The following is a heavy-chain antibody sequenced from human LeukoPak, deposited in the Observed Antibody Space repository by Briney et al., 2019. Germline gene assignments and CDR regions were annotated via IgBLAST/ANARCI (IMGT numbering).Heavy chain of an antibody. CDR2: INQDGSEK. Sequence: GGSLRLSCAVSGFTLSSHWMCWVRQAPGKGLEWVANINQDGSEKHYVDSVKGRFTISRDNAKNSLYLQMNSLRVEDTAVYYCARDGVAAGIYFDYWGQGTLVTVSS. D-gene: IGHD6-13*01. V-gene: IGHV3-7*01. CDR1: GFTLSSHW. CDR3: ARDGVAAGIYFDY. J-gene: IGHJ4*02.